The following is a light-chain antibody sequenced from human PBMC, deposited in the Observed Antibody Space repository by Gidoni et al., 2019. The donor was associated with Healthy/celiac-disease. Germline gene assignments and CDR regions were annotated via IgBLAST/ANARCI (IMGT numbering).Light chain of an antibody. J-gene: IGKJ1*01. V-gene: IGKV1-39*01. CDR1: QSISSY. CDR3: RQSYSTPPWT. CDR2: AAS. Sequence: DIQMTQSPSSLSASVGDRVTITCRASQSISSYLNWYQQKPGKAPKPLIYAASSLQSGVPSRFSGSGSGTDFTLTISSLQPEDFATYYCRQSYSTPPWTFGQGTKVEIK.